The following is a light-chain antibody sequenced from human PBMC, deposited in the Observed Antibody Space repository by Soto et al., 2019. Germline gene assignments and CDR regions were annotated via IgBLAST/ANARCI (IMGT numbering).Light chain of an antibody. CDR2: DAS. Sequence: DIQMTQSPSTLSASIGDRVTITFRASQSISNRLAWYQQKPGKAPKVLIYDASSLESGVPSRFSGSGSGTEFILTITSLQTDDFATYCCQHYGGMWTFGQGTKVDIK. V-gene: IGKV1-5*01. CDR1: QSISNR. J-gene: IGKJ1*01. CDR3: QHYGGMWT.